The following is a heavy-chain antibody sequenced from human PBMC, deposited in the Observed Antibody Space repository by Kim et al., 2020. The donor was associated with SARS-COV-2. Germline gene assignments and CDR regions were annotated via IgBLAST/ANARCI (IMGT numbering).Heavy chain of an antibody. V-gene: IGHV1-24*01. CDR1: GYTLTELS. J-gene: IGHJ6*02. Sequence: ASVKVSCKVSGYTLTELSMHGVRQAPGKGLEWMGGFDPEDGETIYAQKFQGRVTMTEDTSTDTAYMELSSLRSEDTAVYYCATGIAASGYYYYYGMDVWGQDPTVTVSS. CDR3: ATGIAASGYYYYYGMDV. CDR2: FDPEDGET. D-gene: IGHD6-13*01.